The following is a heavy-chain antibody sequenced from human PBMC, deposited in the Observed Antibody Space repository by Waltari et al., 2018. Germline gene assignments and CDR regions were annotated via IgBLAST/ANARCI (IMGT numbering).Heavy chain of an antibody. Sequence: QVQLVQSGAEVKKPGASVKVSCKASGYTFTSYYMHWVRQAPGQGLEWMGKINRSGGRTSYAQKFQGRVNMTRDTSTSTVYMELSSLRSEDTAVYYCARGITIFGVITYNWFDPWGQGTLVTVSS. CDR1: GYTFTSYY. V-gene: IGHV1-46*01. J-gene: IGHJ5*02. D-gene: IGHD3-3*01. CDR2: INRSGGRT. CDR3: ARGITIFGVITYNWFDP.